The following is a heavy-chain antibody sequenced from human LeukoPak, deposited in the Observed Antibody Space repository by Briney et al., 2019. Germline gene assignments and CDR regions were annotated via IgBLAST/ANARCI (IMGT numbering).Heavy chain of an antibody. CDR3: ARQGNGDLYYFDY. CDR1: GGPISYYY. CDR2: IYYSGST. D-gene: IGHD4-17*01. Sequence: PSETLSLTCTVSGGPISYYYWSWIRQPPGKGLEWIGYIYYSGSTKYNPSLKSQITISVDTSKNQFSLKLSAVTAADTAMYYCARQGNGDLYYFDYWGNRTLVTVSS. V-gene: IGHV4-59*08. J-gene: IGHJ4*03.